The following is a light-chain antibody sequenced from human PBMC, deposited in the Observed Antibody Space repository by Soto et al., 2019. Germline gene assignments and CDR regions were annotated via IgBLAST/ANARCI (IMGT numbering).Light chain of an antibody. CDR2: GAS. J-gene: IGKJ1*01. CDR3: QQYNNWWT. V-gene: IGKV3-15*01. CDR1: QSVGSN. Sequence: IVITQTPATLSVYPGERVTLSCRASQSVGSNLAWYQQKPGQAPRLLIYGASTRATGIPARFSGSGSGTEFTLTISSLQSEDFAVYYCQQYNNWWTFGQGTKVDIK.